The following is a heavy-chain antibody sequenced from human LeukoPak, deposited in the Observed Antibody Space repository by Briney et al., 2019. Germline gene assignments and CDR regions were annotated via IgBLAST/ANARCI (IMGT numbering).Heavy chain of an antibody. D-gene: IGHD3-16*02. CDR2: IYYSGST. J-gene: IGHJ4*02. Sequence: PSETLSLTCTVSRGSLSSYYWTWIGQPPGKGREWIGFIYYSGSTNYNPSLKSRVTISVDTSKNQFSLKLSSVTAADTAVYYCARGVVWGSYRHFDYWGQGPLVSVSS. CDR3: ARGVVWGSYRHFDY. V-gene: IGHV4-59*01. CDR1: RGSLSSYY.